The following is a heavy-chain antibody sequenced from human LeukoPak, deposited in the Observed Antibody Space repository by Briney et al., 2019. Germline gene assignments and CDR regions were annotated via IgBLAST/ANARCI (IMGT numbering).Heavy chain of an antibody. CDR1: GGSFSNYY. CDR2: IYTSGST. V-gene: IGHV4-4*07. J-gene: IGHJ4*02. Sequence: SETLSLTCAVYGGSFSNYYWSWIRQPAGKGLEWIGRIYTSGSTNYNPSLKSQVAMSVDTSKNQFSLKLSSVTAADTAVYFCARDPGYYGSGSRGAFDYWGQGTLVTVSS. D-gene: IGHD3-10*01. CDR3: ARDPGYYGSGSRGAFDY.